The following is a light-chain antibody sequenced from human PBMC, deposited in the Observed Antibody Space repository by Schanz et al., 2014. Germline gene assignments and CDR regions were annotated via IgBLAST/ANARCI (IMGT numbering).Light chain of an antibody. CDR1: SSDIGTYNY. CDR2: DVS. J-gene: IGLJ3*02. V-gene: IGLV2-14*03. Sequence: QSALTQPASVSGSPGQSITISCTGTSSDIGTYNYVSWYQQHPGKAPKFIIYDVSNRPSGVSNRFSGSKSGNTASLTISGLQAEDEADYYCSSYTSSNTGVFGGGTKLTVL. CDR3: SSYTSSNTGV.